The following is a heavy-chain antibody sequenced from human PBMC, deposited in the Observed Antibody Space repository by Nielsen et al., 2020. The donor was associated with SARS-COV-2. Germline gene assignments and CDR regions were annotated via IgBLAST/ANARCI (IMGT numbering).Heavy chain of an antibody. CDR2: ISSSSSYT. D-gene: IGHD3-9*01. CDR3: ARYTLTGRSFDY. CDR1: GFTFSDYY. J-gene: IGHJ4*02. V-gene: IGHV3-11*03. Sequence: GGSLRLSCAASGFTFSDYYMSWIRQAPGKGLEWVSYISSSSSYTNYADSVKGRFTISRDNAKNSLYLQMNILRAEDTAVYYCARYTLTGRSFDYWGQGTLVTVSS.